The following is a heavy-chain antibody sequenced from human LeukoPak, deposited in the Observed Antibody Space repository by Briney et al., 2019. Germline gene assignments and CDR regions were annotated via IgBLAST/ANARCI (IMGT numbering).Heavy chain of an antibody. CDR3: ARGLVVVAATIFDY. J-gene: IGHJ4*02. CDR2: IYTSGST. Sequence: PSETLSLTCTVSGGSISSYYWSWIRQPAGKGLEWSGRIYTSGSTNYNPSPKSRVTMSVDTTKNQFSLKLSSVAAADTAVYYCARGLVVVAATIFDYWGQGTLVTVSS. D-gene: IGHD2-15*01. CDR1: GGSISSYY. V-gene: IGHV4-4*07.